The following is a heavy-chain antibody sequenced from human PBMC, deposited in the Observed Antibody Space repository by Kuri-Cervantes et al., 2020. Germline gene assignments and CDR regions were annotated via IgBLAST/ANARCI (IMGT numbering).Heavy chain of an antibody. J-gene: IGHJ3*02. CDR1: GFTFSSYW. CDR3: AREFPGTAVAGTEGALDI. D-gene: IGHD6-19*01. V-gene: IGHV3-74*01. Sequence: GESLKISCAASGFTFSSYWMHWVRQAPGKGLVWVSRINSDGSSTSYADSVKDRFTISRDNAKNSLYLQMNSLRAEDTAVYYCAREFPGTAVAGTEGALDIWGQGTKVTVSS. CDR2: INSDGSST.